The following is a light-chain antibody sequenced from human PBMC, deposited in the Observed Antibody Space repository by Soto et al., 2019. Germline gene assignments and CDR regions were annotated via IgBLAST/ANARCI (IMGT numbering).Light chain of an antibody. J-gene: IGKJ2*01. Sequence: EIVLTQSPGTLSLSPGERATLSCRASQSLSSSYLAWYQQKPGQAPRLLIYGASSRATGIPDRFSGSGSGTDFTFTISRLEPEDFAVYYCQQYDNSPYTFGQGTKLEIK. CDR2: GAS. V-gene: IGKV3-20*01. CDR1: QSLSSSY. CDR3: QQYDNSPYT.